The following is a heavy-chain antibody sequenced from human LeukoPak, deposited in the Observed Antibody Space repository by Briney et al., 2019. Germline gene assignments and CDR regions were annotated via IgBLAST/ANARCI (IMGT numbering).Heavy chain of an antibody. J-gene: IGHJ4*02. D-gene: IGHD3-10*01. CDR3: ARHWLDSGTPDRFDY. Sequence: SETLSLTCTVSGGSISDYYRSWIRQPPGKGLEWIGYIYYSGSTNYNPSLKSRVTISVDTSRNQFSLKLSSVTAADTALYYCARHWLDSGTPDRFDYWGQGTLVTVSS. CDR2: IYYSGST. V-gene: IGHV4-59*08. CDR1: GGSISDYY.